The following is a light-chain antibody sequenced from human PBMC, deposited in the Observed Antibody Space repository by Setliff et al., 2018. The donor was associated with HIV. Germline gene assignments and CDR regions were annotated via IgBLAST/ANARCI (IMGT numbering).Light chain of an antibody. CDR2: DVS. Sequence: QSVLTQPASVSGSPGQSITISCTGTSSDVGGYNYVSWYQQHPGKAPKLMIYDVSNRPSGVSNRFSGSKSGNTASLIISGLQPEDEADYYCSSYTSTPLYVFGTGTKVTVL. CDR1: SSDVGGYNY. J-gene: IGLJ1*01. CDR3: SSYTSTPLYV. V-gene: IGLV2-14*03.